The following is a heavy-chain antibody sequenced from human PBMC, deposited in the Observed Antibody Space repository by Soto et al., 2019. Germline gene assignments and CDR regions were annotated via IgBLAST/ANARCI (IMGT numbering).Heavy chain of an antibody. D-gene: IGHD3-22*01. CDR1: GGTFSSYA. CDR2: IIPIFGTA. CDR3: ARGPKECYYDRTRYFDY. Sequence: SVKVSCKASGGTFSSYAISWVRQAPGQGLEWMGGIIPIFGTANYAQKFQGRVTITADESTSTAYMELSSLRSEDTAVYYCARGPKECYYDRTRYFDYWGQGTLVTVSS. V-gene: IGHV1-69*13. J-gene: IGHJ4*02.